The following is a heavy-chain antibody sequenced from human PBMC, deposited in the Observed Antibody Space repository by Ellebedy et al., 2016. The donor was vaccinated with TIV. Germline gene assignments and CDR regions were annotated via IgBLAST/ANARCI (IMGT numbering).Heavy chain of an antibody. CDR3: AREERFNGWIPTSLPT. J-gene: IGHJ5*02. V-gene: IGHV1-69*13. CDR2: IIPIFGTA. CDR1: GGTFSSYA. Sequence: SVKVSXXASGGTFSSYAISWVRQAPGQGLEWMGGIIPIFGTANYAQKFQGRVTITADESTSTAYMELSSLRSEDTAVYYCAREERFNGWIPTSLPTWGQGTLVTVSS. D-gene: IGHD2-8*01.